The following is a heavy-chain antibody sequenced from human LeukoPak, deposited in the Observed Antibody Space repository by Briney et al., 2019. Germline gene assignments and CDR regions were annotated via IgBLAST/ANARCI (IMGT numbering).Heavy chain of an antibody. CDR1: GGTFSSYA. J-gene: IGHJ6*02. V-gene: IGHV1-69*04. Sequence: GASVKVSCKASGGTFSSYAISWERQAPGQGLEPMGRIIPIFGIANYAQKFQGRVTITADKSTSTAYMELSSLRSEDTAVYYCARESGRNIVVVPAAITPAYYGMDVWGQGTTVTVSS. D-gene: IGHD2-2*02. CDR2: IIPIFGIA. CDR3: ARESGRNIVVVPAAITPAYYGMDV.